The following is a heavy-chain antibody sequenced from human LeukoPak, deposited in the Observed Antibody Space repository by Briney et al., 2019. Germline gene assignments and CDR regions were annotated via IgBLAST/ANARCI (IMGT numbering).Heavy chain of an antibody. D-gene: IGHD3-22*01. V-gene: IGHV3-23*01. CDR1: GFTLSSSG. Sequence: GGSLRLSCAASGFTLSSSGMSWVRQAPGKGLEWVSSLSGSSGNTYYADSVKGRFTISRDNSKNTLYLQMNSLRAEDTAVYYCAIPYYDSSGPPAGFDYWGQGTLVTVSS. CDR2: LSGSSGNT. J-gene: IGHJ4*02. CDR3: AIPYYDSSGPPAGFDY.